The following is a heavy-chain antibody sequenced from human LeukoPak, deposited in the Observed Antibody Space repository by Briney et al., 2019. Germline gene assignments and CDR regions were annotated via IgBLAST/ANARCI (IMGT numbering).Heavy chain of an antibody. CDR3: AKDLLCISTRCYSGPGTVDY. CDR1: GFTFTTYA. D-gene: IGHD2-2*01. V-gene: IGHV3-23*01. CDR2: VSASGNSK. Sequence: GGSLRLSCAASGFTFTTYAINWVRQVPGKGLEWVSAVSASGNSKFYADSVEGRFTISRDNFKSTVDLQMNSLRAEDTAVYYCAKDLLCISTRCYSGPGTVDYWGRGTLVTVSS. J-gene: IGHJ4*02.